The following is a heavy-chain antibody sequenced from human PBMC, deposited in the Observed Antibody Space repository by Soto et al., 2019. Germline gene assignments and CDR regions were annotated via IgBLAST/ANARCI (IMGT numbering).Heavy chain of an antibody. Sequence: QVQLQESGPGLVKPSETLSLTCTVSGGSISSYYWSWIRQPAGKGLEWIGRIYTSGSTNYNPSLKSRVTMSVDTSKNQCSLKLSSVTAADTAVYYCARGEGSSGWYLFDYWGQGTLVTVSS. CDR1: GGSISSYY. J-gene: IGHJ4*02. CDR2: IYTSGST. D-gene: IGHD6-19*01. CDR3: ARGEGSSGWYLFDY. V-gene: IGHV4-4*07.